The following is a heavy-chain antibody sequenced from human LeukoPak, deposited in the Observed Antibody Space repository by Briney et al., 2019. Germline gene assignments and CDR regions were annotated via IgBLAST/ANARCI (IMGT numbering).Heavy chain of an antibody. CDR1: GFTFSSYE. V-gene: IGHV3-48*03. CDR3: AATNWGYAFDI. CDR2: ISSSGSTI. J-gene: IGHJ3*02. D-gene: IGHD7-27*01. Sequence: GGSLRLSCAASGFTFSSYEMNWVRQAPGKGLEWVSYISSSGSTIYYADSVKGRFTISRDNAKNSLYLQMNSLRAEDTAGYYCAATNWGYAFDIWGQGTMVTVSS.